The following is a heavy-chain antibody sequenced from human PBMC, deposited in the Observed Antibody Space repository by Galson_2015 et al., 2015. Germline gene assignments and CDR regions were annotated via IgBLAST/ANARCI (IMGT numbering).Heavy chain of an antibody. CDR2: ISGSGGST. J-gene: IGHJ4*02. Sequence: SLRLSCAASGFTFTSYAMSWVRQAPGKGLEWVSAISGSGGSTYYADSVRGRFTISRDNSKNTQYLQMNSLRAEDTAIYYCAIGGRYSGYDIVDFWGQGTLVTVSS. V-gene: IGHV3-23*01. CDR3: AIGGRYSGYDIVDF. D-gene: IGHD5-12*01. CDR1: GFTFTSYA.